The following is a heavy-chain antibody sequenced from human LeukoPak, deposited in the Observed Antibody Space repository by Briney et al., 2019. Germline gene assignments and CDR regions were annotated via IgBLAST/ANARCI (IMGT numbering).Heavy chain of an antibody. D-gene: IGHD6-13*01. Sequence: ASVKVSCKASGYTFTSYGISWVRQAPGQGLEWMGWISAYNGNTNYAQKLQGRVTMTTDTSTSTAYMELRSLRSDDTAVYYCARDKYSSSWYGYFGPWGQGTLVTVSS. CDR2: ISAYNGNT. V-gene: IGHV1-18*01. CDR1: GYTFTSYG. J-gene: IGHJ5*02. CDR3: ARDKYSSSWYGYFGP.